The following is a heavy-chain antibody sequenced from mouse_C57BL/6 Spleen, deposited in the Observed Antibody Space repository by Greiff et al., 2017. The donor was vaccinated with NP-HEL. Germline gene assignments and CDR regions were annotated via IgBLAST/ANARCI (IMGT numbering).Heavy chain of an antibody. CDR3: AREGGTEWFAY. Sequence: EVQGVESGGGLVKPGGSLKLSCAASGFTFSSYAMSWVRQTPEKRLEWVATISDGGSYTYYPDNVKGRFTISRDNAKNNLYLQMSHLKSEDTAMYYCAREGGTEWFAYWGQGTLVTVSA. V-gene: IGHV5-4*01. CDR1: GFTFSSYA. J-gene: IGHJ3*01. CDR2: ISDGGSYT. D-gene: IGHD3-3*01.